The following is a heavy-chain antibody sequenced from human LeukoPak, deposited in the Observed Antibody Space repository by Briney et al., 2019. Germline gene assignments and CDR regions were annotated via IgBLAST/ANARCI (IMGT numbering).Heavy chain of an antibody. CDR3: ARASGYSSMGNFDY. CDR2: IYTSGST. Sequence: PSETLSLTRTVSGGSISSYYWSWIRQPAGKGLEWIGRIYTSGSTNYNPSLKSRVTMSVDTSKNQFSLKLSSVTAADTAVYYCARASGYSSMGNFDYWGQGTLVTVSS. D-gene: IGHD5-18*01. J-gene: IGHJ4*02. CDR1: GGSISSYY. V-gene: IGHV4-4*07.